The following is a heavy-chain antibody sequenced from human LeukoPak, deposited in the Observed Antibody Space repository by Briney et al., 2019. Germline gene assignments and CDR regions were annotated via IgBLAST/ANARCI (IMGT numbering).Heavy chain of an antibody. Sequence: GGSLRLSCAASGFTFSSYWMHWVRHAPGKGLVWVSRINSDGSSTSYADSVKGRFTISRDNAKNTLYLQMNSLRAEDTAVYYCASGHYGSGSYYNLYYYYYMDVWGKGTTVTVSS. D-gene: IGHD3-10*01. V-gene: IGHV3-74*01. CDR3: ASGHYGSGSYYNLYYYYYMDV. CDR1: GFTFSSYW. CDR2: INSDGSST. J-gene: IGHJ6*03.